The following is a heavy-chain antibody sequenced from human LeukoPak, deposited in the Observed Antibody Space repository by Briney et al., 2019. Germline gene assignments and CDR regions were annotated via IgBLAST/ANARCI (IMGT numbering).Heavy chain of an antibody. V-gene: IGHV4-59*01. CDR2: IYYSGST. Sequence: SETLSLTCTVSGGSISSYYWSWIRQPPGKGLEWIGYIYYSGSTNYNPSLKSRDTISVDTSKNQFSLKLSSVTAEDTAVYYCARDNSVRDEAWWFNPWGQGTLVTVSS. CDR3: ARDNSVRDEAWWFNP. D-gene: IGHD5-24*01. J-gene: IGHJ5*02. CDR1: GGSISSYY.